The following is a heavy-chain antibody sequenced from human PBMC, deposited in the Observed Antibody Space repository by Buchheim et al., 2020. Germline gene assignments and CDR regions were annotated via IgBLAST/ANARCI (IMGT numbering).Heavy chain of an antibody. Sequence: QVLLVQSGAEVKKPGASAKISCKTSGYTFGSYYMHWVRRAPGQGLEWMGIINPTSADTTYTERLQGRITMTRDTSTNTVYMELSSLRCDSTAVYYCARSWDGYGGALDYWGQGTL. J-gene: IGHJ4*01. CDR2: INPTSADT. V-gene: IGHV1-46*04. CDR3: ARSWDGYGGALDY. D-gene: IGHD4/OR15-4a*01. CDR1: GYTFGSYY.